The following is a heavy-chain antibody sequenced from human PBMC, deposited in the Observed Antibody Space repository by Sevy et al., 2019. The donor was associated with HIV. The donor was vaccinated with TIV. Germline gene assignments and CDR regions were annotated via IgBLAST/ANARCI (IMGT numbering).Heavy chain of an antibody. D-gene: IGHD2-21*02. CDR3: ATLPLSLYSVYGGGDPPVYDAFDI. V-gene: IGHV3-30*03. Sequence: GGSLRLSCAASGFTFSSYGMHWVRQAPGKGLEWVAVISYDGSNKYYADSVKVRFTISRDNSKNTLYLQMNSLRVEVTAVYYWATLPLSLYSVYGGGDPPVYDAFDIWGQGTMVTVSS. CDR2: ISYDGSNK. J-gene: IGHJ3*02. CDR1: GFTFSSYG.